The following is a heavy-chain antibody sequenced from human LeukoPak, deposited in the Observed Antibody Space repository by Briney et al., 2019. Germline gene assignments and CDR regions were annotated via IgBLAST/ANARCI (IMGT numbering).Heavy chain of an antibody. CDR1: RYTFTNYG. CDR2: ISGYNDNT. CDR3: ARNYDDDSGYYYFDY. J-gene: IGHJ4*02. V-gene: IGHV1-18*01. Sequence: GASVKVSCKASRYTFTNYGTSGVRQAPGQGHEWMGWISGYNDNTKYAQKLQGRVTMTTDKSMSTAYMELRSLRSDDTAVYYCARNYDDDSGYYYFDYWGQGTLVTVSS. D-gene: IGHD3-22*01.